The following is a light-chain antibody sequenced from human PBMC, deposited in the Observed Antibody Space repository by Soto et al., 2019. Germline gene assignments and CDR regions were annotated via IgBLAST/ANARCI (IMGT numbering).Light chain of an antibody. Sequence: DIQMTQSPSTLSASVGDRITITCRASQSVSRRLAWFQQKPGKAPKLLIYDASSLESGVPSRFSGRGSGTEFTLANRSLQPDDCANYYCHTYYSDSLHTFGQGTKLEIK. V-gene: IGKV1-5*01. CDR2: DAS. J-gene: IGKJ2*01. CDR3: HTYYSDSLHT. CDR1: QSVSRR.